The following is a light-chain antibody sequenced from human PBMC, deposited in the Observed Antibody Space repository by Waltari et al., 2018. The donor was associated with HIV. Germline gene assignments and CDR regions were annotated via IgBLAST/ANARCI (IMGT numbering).Light chain of an antibody. CDR3: ALYMGSGSWV. V-gene: IGLV8-61*01. J-gene: IGLJ3*02. Sequence: QTVVTQESSFSVSPGGTVTLTCGLSSGSVSTNHYPSWYQQTPGQAPRSVVCGTARRYSGGRERFSGYISGNKAARAITGAQADDEFDYYGALYMGSGSWVFGGGTKLTVL. CDR1: SGSVSTNHY. CDR2: GTA.